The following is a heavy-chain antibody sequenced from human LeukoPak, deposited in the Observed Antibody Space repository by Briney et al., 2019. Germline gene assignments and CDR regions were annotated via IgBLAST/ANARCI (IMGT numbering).Heavy chain of an antibody. Sequence: GGSLRLSYAASGFTFSDYTMHWVRQAPGKGLEWVAFIRYDGSNKYYADSVKGRFTISRDNSKNTLYLQMNSLRAEDTAVYYCARDLYSSNWFDPWGQGTLVTVSS. D-gene: IGHD6-13*01. V-gene: IGHV3-30*02. CDR2: IRYDGSNK. CDR3: ARDLYSSNWFDP. CDR1: GFTFSDYT. J-gene: IGHJ5*02.